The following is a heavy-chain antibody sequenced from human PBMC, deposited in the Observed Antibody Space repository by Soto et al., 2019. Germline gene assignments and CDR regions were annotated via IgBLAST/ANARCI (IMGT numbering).Heavy chain of an antibody. V-gene: IGHV6-1*01. CDR3: SSDQSSIAARLSGFWFVP. Sequence: SQTHSLTCAISGDSVSSNSAAWNGIRQSPSRGLEWLGRTYYRSKWYNDYAVSVKSRITINPDTSKNQFSLQLNSVTPEETAVNYFSSDQSSIAARLSGFWFVPWGQGTLVTVSS. J-gene: IGHJ5*02. CDR1: GDSVSSNSAA. D-gene: IGHD6-6*01. CDR2: TYYRSKWYN.